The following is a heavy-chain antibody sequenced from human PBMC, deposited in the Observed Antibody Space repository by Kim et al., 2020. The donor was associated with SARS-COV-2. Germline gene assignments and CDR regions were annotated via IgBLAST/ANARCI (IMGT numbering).Heavy chain of an antibody. CDR3: ARSRGYYDSSGYYY. Sequence: SETLSLTCTVSGGSVSSGSYYWSWIRQPPGKGLEWIGYIYYSGSTNYNPSLKSRVTISVDTSKNQFSLKLSSVTAADTAVYYCARSRGYYDSSGYYYWGQGTLVTVSS. CDR2: IYYSGST. V-gene: IGHV4-61*01. D-gene: IGHD3-22*01. CDR1: GGSVSSGSYY. J-gene: IGHJ4*02.